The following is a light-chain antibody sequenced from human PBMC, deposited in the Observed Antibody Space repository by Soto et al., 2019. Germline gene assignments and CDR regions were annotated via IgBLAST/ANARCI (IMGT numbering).Light chain of an antibody. CDR2: DAS. V-gene: IGKV1D-13*01. J-gene: IGKJ5*01. Sequence: RLTKSPASLSASIGDEVTITCLASQGISSALAWYQQKPGKAPKLLIYDASSLESGVPSRFSGSGSGTDFTLTISSLQPEDFATYYCQQFNNYLITFGQGTRLEIK. CDR1: QGISSA. CDR3: QQFNNYLIT.